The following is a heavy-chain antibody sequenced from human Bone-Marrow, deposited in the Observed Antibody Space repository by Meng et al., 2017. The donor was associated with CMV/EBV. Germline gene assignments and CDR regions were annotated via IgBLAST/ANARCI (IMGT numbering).Heavy chain of an antibody. J-gene: IGHJ6*02. CDR1: GYIFTDYY. V-gene: IGHV1-18*04. CDR3: ARVRDDFWSGWGEGDYGMDV. CDR2: ISAYNGNT. Sequence: ASVKVSCKASGYIFTDYYMHWVRQAPGQGLEWMGWISAYNGNTNYAQKLQGRVTMTTDTSTSTAYMELRSLRSDDTAVYYCARVRDDFWSGWGEGDYGMDVWGQGTTVTVSS. D-gene: IGHD3-3*01.